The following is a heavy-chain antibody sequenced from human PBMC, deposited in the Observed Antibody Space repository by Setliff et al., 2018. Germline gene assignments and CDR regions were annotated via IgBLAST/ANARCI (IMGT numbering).Heavy chain of an antibody. CDR3: AKDSSGWPHSLISYFQH. V-gene: IGHV3-21*01. CDR2: ISGGSSYI. CDR1: GFTFSSYG. J-gene: IGHJ1*01. Sequence: PGGSLRLSCAASGFTFSSYGMNWVRQAPGKGLEWVSCISGGSSYIHYEDSMKGRFTISRDDAKNSVYLQMDSLRAEDTAVYYCAKDSSGWPHSLISYFQHWGQGTLVTVSS. D-gene: IGHD6-19*01.